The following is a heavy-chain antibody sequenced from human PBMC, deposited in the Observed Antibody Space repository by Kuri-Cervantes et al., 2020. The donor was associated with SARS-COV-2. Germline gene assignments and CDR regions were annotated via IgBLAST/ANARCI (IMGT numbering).Heavy chain of an antibody. CDR3: ARSPKGIAVAADFDY. CDR2: TYYKSKWYY. CDR1: GDSVSSNSAA. Sequence: LRLSCAISGDSVSSNSAAWNWIRQSPSRGLEWLGRTYYKSKWYYDYALSVKSRITINPDTSKNQFSLQLNSVTPEDTAVYYCARSPKGIAVAADFDYWGQGTLVTVSS. V-gene: IGHV6-1*01. D-gene: IGHD6-19*01. J-gene: IGHJ4*02.